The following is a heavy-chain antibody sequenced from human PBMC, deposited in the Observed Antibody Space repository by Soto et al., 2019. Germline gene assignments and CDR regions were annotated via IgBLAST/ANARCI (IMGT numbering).Heavy chain of an antibody. CDR1: GFTFSDYY. CDR2: ISSSSYT. Sequence: VGSLRLSCAASGFTFSDYYMSWIRQAPGKGLEWVSYISSSSYTNYADSVKGRFTISRDNAKNSPYLQMNSLRAEDTAVYYCARDLILWEGSVDVCGQRTTVTVSS. D-gene: IGHD1-26*01. J-gene: IGHJ6*02. CDR3: ARDLILWEGSVDV. V-gene: IGHV3-11*06.